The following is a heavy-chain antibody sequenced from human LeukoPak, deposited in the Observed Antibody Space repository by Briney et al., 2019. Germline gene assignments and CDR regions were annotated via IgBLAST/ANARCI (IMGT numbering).Heavy chain of an antibody. CDR1: GYTFTGYY. D-gene: IGHD3-10*01. Sequence: ASVKVSCKASGYTFTGYYMHWVRQAPGQGLEWMGWINPNSGGTNYAQKFQGRVTMTRDTSISTAYMELSRLRSDDTAVYYCARDTAFYYGSGSYSLHFDYWGQGTLVTVSS. J-gene: IGHJ4*02. CDR3: ARDTAFYYGSGSYSLHFDY. V-gene: IGHV1-2*02. CDR2: INPNSGGT.